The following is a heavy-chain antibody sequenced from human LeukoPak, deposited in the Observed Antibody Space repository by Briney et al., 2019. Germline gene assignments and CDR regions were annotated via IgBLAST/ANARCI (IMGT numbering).Heavy chain of an antibody. CDR2: INTAGYK. Sequence: PGGSLRLSCAASGFTFSSHDMHWVRQPTGQGLEWVSAINTAGYKYYVVSVRGRFTISRDDVKSSLYLDMNSLRVEDTAVYYCARGRSITINRGVAISDGFDIWGQGTMVTVSS. CDR3: ARGRSITINRGVAISDGFDI. J-gene: IGHJ3*02. V-gene: IGHV3-13*04. CDR1: GFTFSSHD. D-gene: IGHD3-10*01.